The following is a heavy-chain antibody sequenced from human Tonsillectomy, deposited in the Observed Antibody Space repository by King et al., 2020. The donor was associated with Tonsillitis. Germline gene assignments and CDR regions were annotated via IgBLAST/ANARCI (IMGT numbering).Heavy chain of an antibody. CDR3: AKDRNRLVLFGELLISGMDV. CDR2: IYNGGSST. D-gene: IGHD3-10*01. J-gene: IGHJ6*02. Sequence: EVQLVESGGGLVQPGGSLRLSCAASGFTFSNYAMSWVRQAPGKGLEWVSVIYNGGSSTYYADSVKGRFTISRDNSKNTLYLEMNSLRAEDTAVYYCAKDRNRLVLFGELLISGMDVWGQGTTVSVSS. V-gene: IGHV3-23*03. CDR1: GFTFSNYA.